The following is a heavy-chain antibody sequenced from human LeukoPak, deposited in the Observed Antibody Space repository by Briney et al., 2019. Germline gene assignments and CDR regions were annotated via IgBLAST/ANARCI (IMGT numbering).Heavy chain of an antibody. J-gene: IGHJ4*02. V-gene: IGHV3-23*01. CDR1: GFTFSSYA. Sequence: GGSLRLSCAASGFTFSSYAMSWVRQAPGKGLEWVSVVGGSGGSTYYADSVKGRFTISRDNSKNTLYLQMSSLRAEDTAVYYCAKKKRELRGFDYWGQGTLVTVSS. CDR2: VGGSGGST. D-gene: IGHD1-7*01. CDR3: AKKKRELRGFDY.